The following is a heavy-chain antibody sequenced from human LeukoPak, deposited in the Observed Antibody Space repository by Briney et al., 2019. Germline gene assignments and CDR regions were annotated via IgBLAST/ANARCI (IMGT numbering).Heavy chain of an antibody. CDR3: ARGPQGSDVVVVAAMGGVLNY. Sequence: GGSLRLSCAASGFTFSSYWMRWVRQAPGKGLVWVSRINSDGSSTSYADSVKGRFTISRDNAKNTLYLQMNSLRAEDTAVYYCARGPQGSDVVVVAAMGGVLNYWGQGTLVTVSS. CDR1: GFTFSSYW. D-gene: IGHD2-15*01. CDR2: INSDGSST. J-gene: IGHJ4*02. V-gene: IGHV3-74*01.